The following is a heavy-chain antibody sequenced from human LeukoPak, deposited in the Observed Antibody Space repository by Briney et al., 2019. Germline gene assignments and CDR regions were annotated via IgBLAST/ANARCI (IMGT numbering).Heavy chain of an antibody. CDR1: GFTFDDYA. Sequence: GGSLRLSCAASGFTFDDYAMHWVRQAPGKGLEWVSGISWNSGSIGYADSVKGRFTISRDNAKNSLYLQMNSLRAEDTALYYCAKGSLPEVVVAGGPDYWGQGTLVTVSS. D-gene: IGHD2-15*01. V-gene: IGHV3-9*01. CDR3: AKGSLPEVVVAGGPDY. CDR2: ISWNSGSI. J-gene: IGHJ4*02.